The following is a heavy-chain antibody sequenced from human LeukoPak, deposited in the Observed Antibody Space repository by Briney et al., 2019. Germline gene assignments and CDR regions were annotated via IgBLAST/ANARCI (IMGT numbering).Heavy chain of an antibody. J-gene: IGHJ4*02. CDR2: IRNDGGDK. D-gene: IGHD1-1*01. Sequence: GGSLRLSCVASGFTFGNYGMHWVRQAPGKGLEWVAFIRNDGGDKYYADSGKGRFTISRDNSKNTFYMELSSLRTEDSATYYCIKDTNWAFDFWGQETLVTVSS. CDR3: IKDTNWAFDF. CDR1: GFTFGNYG. V-gene: IGHV3-30*02.